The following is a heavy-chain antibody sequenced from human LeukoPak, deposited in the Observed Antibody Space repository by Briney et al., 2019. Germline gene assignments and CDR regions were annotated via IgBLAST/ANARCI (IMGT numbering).Heavy chain of an antibody. Sequence: GGSLRLSCAASGFTFSSYWTNWVRQAPGKGLEWVANIKQDGSEKYYVDSVKGRFTISRDNAKNSLYLQMNSLRAEDTAVYYCARDRNTFGVDYWGQGTLVTVSS. V-gene: IGHV3-7*01. J-gene: IGHJ4*02. CDR3: ARDRNTFGVDY. D-gene: IGHD3-10*01. CDR2: IKQDGSEK. CDR1: GFTFSSYW.